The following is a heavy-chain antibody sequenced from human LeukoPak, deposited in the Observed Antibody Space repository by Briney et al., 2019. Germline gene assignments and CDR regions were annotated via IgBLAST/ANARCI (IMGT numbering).Heavy chain of an antibody. D-gene: IGHD3-3*01. J-gene: IGHJ3*02. Sequence: SETLSLTCAVYGGSFSGYYWSWIRQPPGKGLEWIGEINHSGSTNYNPSLKSRVTISVDTSKNQFSLKLSSVTAADTAVYYCARGRITIFGVAIIRWAFDIWGQGTMVTVSS. CDR2: INHSGST. CDR3: ARGRITIFGVAIIRWAFDI. V-gene: IGHV4-34*01. CDR1: GGSFSGYY.